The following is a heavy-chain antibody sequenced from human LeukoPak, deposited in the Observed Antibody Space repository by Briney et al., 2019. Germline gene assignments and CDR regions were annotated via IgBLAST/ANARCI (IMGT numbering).Heavy chain of an antibody. CDR1: GGSFSGYY. Sequence: SETLSLTCAVYGGSFSGYYWSWIRQPPGKGLEWIGEINHSGSTNYNPSLKSRVTISVDTSKNQFSLKLSSVTAADTAVYYCAREKVGATLGYWGQGTLVTVSS. J-gene: IGHJ4*02. V-gene: IGHV4-34*01. CDR3: AREKVGATLGY. D-gene: IGHD1-26*01. CDR2: INHSGST.